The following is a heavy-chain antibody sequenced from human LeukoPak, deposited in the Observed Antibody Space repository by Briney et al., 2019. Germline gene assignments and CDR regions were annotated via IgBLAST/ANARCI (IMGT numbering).Heavy chain of an antibody. V-gene: IGHV4-39*01. D-gene: IGHD1-7*01. CDR1: GVSISSSSYY. CDR2: IYYSGST. J-gene: IGHJ5*02. Sequence: PSETLSLTCTVSGVSISSSSYYWGWIRQPPGKGLEWIGSIYYSGSTYYNPSLKSRVTISVDTSKNQFSLKLSSVTAADTAVYYCARIKTHLYNWNYWFDPWGQGTLVTVSS. CDR3: ARIKTHLYNWNYWFDP.